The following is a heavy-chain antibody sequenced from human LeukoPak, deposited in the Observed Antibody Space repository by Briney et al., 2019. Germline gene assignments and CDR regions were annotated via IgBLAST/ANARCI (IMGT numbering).Heavy chain of an antibody. CDR2: ISSSSSTI. CDR3: ARDDGSSYYYYGMDV. J-gene: IGHJ6*02. CDR1: GFTFSSYS. V-gene: IGHV3-48*01. Sequence: GGSLRLSCAASGFTFSSYSMNWVRQAPGKGLEWVSYISSSSSTIYYADSVKGRFSISRDNAKNSLYLQMNSLRAEDTAVYYCARDDGSSYYYYGMDVWGQGTTVTVSS. D-gene: IGHD2/OR15-2a*01.